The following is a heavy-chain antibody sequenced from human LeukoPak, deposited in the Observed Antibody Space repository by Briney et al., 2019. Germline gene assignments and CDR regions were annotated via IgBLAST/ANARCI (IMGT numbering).Heavy chain of an antibody. D-gene: IGHD3-22*01. CDR2: IKQDGSEK. V-gene: IGHV3-7*01. CDR1: GFTFSSYW. CDR3: ARGGITMIVVAYDAFDI. J-gene: IGHJ3*02. Sequence: PGGSLRLSCAASGFTFSSYWMSWVRQAPGKGLEWVANIKQDGSEKYYVDSVKGRFTISRDNAKNPLYLQMNSLRAEDTAVYYCARGGITMIVVAYDAFDIWGQGTMVTVSS.